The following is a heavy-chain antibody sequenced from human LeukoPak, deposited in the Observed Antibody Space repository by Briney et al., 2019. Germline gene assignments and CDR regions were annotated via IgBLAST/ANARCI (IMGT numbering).Heavy chain of an antibody. D-gene: IGHD3-22*01. V-gene: IGHV4-34*01. CDR2: INHSGST. J-gene: IGHJ4*02. Sequence: PSETLSLTCAVYGGSFSGYYWSWIRQPPGKGLEWIGEINHSGSTNYNPSLKSRVTISVDTSKNQFSLKLSSVTAADTAVYYCARFSYDSSGYYYARPTLADYWGQGTLVTVSS. CDR1: GGSFSGYY. CDR3: ARFSYDSSGYYYARPTLADY.